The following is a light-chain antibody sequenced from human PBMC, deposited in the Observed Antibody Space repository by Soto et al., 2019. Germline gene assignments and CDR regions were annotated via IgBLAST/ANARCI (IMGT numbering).Light chain of an antibody. V-gene: IGKV1-5*01. CDR3: QQYNSYSPT. CDR1: QSISSW. CDR2: DAS. J-gene: IGKJ1*01. Sequence: DIQMTQSPSTLSASVGDRVTITCRASQSISSWLAWYQQKPGKAPKLLIYDASSLGSGVPSRFSGSGSGTEFTLIISSLQPDDVATDYCQQYNSYSPTFGQGTKVEIK.